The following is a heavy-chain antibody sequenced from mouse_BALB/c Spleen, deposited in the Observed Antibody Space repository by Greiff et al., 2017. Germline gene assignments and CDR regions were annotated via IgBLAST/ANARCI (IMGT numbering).Heavy chain of an antibody. CDR1: GFTFSSYT. V-gene: IGHV5-12-2*01. CDR3: ARQIGDAMDY. D-gene: IGHD3-1*01. J-gene: IGHJ4*01. CDR2: ISNGGGST. Sequence: DVKLVESGGGLVQPGGSLKLSCAASGFTFSSYTMSWVRQTPEKRLEWVAYISNGGGSTYYPDTVKGRFTISRDNAKNTLYLQMSSLKSEDTAMYYCARQIGDAMDYWGQGTSVTVSS.